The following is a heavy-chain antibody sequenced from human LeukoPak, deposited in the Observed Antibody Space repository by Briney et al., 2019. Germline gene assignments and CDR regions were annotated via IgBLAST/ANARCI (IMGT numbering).Heavy chain of an antibody. CDR3: ARDYLGFGESGFDY. Sequence: TGGSLRHSCAVSGFSFSDHNMNWVRQAPGKGLEWVTSISSRSNYIYYADSLKGRVTVSRDNARNSLFLQMTSLRAEDTAVYYCARDYLGFGESGFDYWGQGTQVIVSS. J-gene: IGHJ4*02. D-gene: IGHD3-10*01. V-gene: IGHV3-21*01. CDR1: GFSFSDHN. CDR2: ISSRSNYI.